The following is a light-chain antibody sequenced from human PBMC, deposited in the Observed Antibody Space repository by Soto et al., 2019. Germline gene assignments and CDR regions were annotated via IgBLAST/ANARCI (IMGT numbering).Light chain of an antibody. Sequence: DTQMRQSPSSLSSSIGGRGTFTCRSSRSISSPLNWYQQKPGKAPKLLIHAASSLQSGVPSRFSGSGSGTHFTLTISSMQPEDFATYYWQQSYCTQITFGQGTRLEIK. J-gene: IGKJ5*01. CDR2: AAS. CDR3: QQSYCTQIT. V-gene: IGKV1-39*01. CDR1: RSISSP.